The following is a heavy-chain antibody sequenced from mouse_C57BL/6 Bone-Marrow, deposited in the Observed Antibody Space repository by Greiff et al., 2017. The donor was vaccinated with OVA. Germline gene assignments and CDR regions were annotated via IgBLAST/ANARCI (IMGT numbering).Heavy chain of an antibody. D-gene: IGHD4-1*01. J-gene: IGHJ1*03. CDR1: GYTFTSYW. CDR2: IYPSDSET. V-gene: IGHV1-61*01. CDR3: ARRGSNWDWYFDV. Sequence: QVQLQQPGAELVRPGSSVKLSCKASGYTFTSYWMDWVKQRPGQGLEWIGNIYPSDSETHYNQKFKDKATLTVDKSSSTAYMQLSSLTSEDSAVYYCARRGSNWDWYFDVWGTGTTVTVSS.